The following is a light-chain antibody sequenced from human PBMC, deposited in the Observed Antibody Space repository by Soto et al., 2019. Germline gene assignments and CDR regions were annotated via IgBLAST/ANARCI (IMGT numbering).Light chain of an antibody. CDR1: SSDVGKYNL. CDR2: QGY. J-gene: IGLJ1*01. V-gene: IGLV2-23*01. CDR3: CAYAATYTYV. Sequence: QSVLTQPASVSGSRGLSITISCTGTSSDVGKYNLVSWYQQHPGKAPKVMILQGYKRPSGVSNRFSGSKFGNTASLTISGLQAEDEAEYYCCAYAATYTYVFGTGTNVTVL.